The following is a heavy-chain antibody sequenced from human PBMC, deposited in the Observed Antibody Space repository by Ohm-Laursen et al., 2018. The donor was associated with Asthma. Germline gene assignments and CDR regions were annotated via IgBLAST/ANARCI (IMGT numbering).Heavy chain of an antibody. Sequence: GSLRLSCTASGFTLTTYDMIWVRQAPGRGLEWLSYISSRSTSVYYADSVRGRFTTSRDNARNSVYLQMNSLRAEDTALYYCARIGPEWELPGREYSLHHWGKGTLVTVSS. CDR2: ISSRSTSV. CDR3: ARIGPEWELPGREYSLHH. CDR1: GFTLTTYD. V-gene: IGHV3-21*05. J-gene: IGHJ1*01. D-gene: IGHD1-26*01.